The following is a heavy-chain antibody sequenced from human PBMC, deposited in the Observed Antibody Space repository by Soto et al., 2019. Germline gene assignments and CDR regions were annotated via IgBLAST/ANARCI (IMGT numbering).Heavy chain of an antibody. CDR1: GESITWTSCY. J-gene: IGHJ5*02. Sequence: SDPLSLTCTLSGESITWTSCYWGWILQPAGKGLEWVGEAYYSGSTYYNASLKSRLTMSIDTSKGQFSLKMSSVTAADKCVYYCVRLTSRISASSHGRSNCLVPRGPGILVTVCS. V-gene: IGHV4-39*01. CDR3: VRLTSRISASSHGRSNCLVP. D-gene: IGHD2-15*01. CDR2: AYYSGST.